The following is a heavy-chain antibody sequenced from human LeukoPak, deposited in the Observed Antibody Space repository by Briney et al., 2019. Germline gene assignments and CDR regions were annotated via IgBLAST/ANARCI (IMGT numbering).Heavy chain of an antibody. V-gene: IGHV4-39*07. CDR2: INYSGTT. D-gene: IGHD5-18*01. CDR3: ARGGYSFVGFFDY. CDR1: GDSISTSSYY. J-gene: IGHJ4*02. Sequence: SETLLLTCTVSGDSISTSSYYWGWIRQPPGKGLEWIGSINYSGTTSYNPSLKSRVTISVDTSKNQFSLKLTSVTAADTAVYYCARGGYSFVGFFDYWGQGTLVTVSS.